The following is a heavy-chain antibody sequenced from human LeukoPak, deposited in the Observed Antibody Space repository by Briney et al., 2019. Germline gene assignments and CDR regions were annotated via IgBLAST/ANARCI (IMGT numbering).Heavy chain of an antibody. Sequence: SQTLSLTCTVSGGSISSGDYYWSWIRQHPGKGLEWIGYIYYSGSTYYNPSLKSRVSISVDTSKNQFSLKLSSVTSADTAVYYCAREEYYGGNSGWGQGTLVTVSP. V-gene: IGHV4-31*03. CDR1: GGSISSGDYY. CDR3: AREEYYGGNSG. CDR2: IYYSGST. J-gene: IGHJ4*02. D-gene: IGHD4-23*01.